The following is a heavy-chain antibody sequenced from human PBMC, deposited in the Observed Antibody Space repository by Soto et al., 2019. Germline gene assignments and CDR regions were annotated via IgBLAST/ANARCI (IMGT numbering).Heavy chain of an antibody. CDR2: ISYDGSNK. J-gene: IGHJ6*02. CDR3: ARTSIAAAGNYYYYGMDV. D-gene: IGHD6-13*01. CDR1: GFTFSSYA. Sequence: GGSLRLSCAASGFTFSSYAMHWVRQAPGKGLEWVAVISYDGSNKYYADSVKGRFTISRDNSKNTLYLQMNSLRAEDTAVYYCARTSIAAAGNYYYYGMDVWGQGTTVTVSS. V-gene: IGHV3-30-3*01.